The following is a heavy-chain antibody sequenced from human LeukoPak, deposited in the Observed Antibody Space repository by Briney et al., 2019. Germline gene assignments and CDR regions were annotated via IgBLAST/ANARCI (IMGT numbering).Heavy chain of an antibody. CDR1: GFTFDDYA. V-gene: IGHV3-9*01. CDR3: VRDPYYGGNSAAFDI. D-gene: IGHD4-23*01. J-gene: IGHJ3*02. CDR2: ISWNSGTI. Sequence: GGSLRLSCAASGFTFDDYAMHWVRQAPGKGLEWVSGISWNSGTIGYADSVKGRFTISRDNAKNTLYLQMNSLRAEDTAVYYCVRDPYYGGNSAAFDIWGQGTMVTVSS.